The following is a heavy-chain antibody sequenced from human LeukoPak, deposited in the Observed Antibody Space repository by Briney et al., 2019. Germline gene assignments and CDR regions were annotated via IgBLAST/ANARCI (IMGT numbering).Heavy chain of an antibody. CDR1: GGSLSGGGYY. CDR3: ARENGDQGGYFDY. J-gene: IGHJ4*02. CDR2: VYYIVRN. D-gene: IGHD4-17*01. Sequence: SQTLSLTRTLSGGSLSGGGYYWSSTRQHPRKGLEWIGYVYYIVRNYYKPSLKSRVTISVDTSRTQFSLKLSSVTAATTAVYYCARENGDQGGYFDYWGQGTLVTVSS. V-gene: IGHV4-31*03.